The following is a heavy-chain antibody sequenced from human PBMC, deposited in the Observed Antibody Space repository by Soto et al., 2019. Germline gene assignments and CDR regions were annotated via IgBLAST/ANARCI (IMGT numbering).Heavy chain of an antibody. J-gene: IGHJ6*02. D-gene: IGHD6-13*01. CDR2: INHSGST. CDR1: GGSFSGYY. CDR3: AREAGYSSSWYTLPRPRYYHYGMDV. Sequence: PSETLSLTCAVYGGSFSGYYWSWIRQPPGKGLEWIGEINHSGSTNYNPSLKSRVTISVDTSKNQFSLKLSSVTAADTAVYYCAREAGYSSSWYTLPRPRYYHYGMDVWGQGTTVTVSS. V-gene: IGHV4-34*01.